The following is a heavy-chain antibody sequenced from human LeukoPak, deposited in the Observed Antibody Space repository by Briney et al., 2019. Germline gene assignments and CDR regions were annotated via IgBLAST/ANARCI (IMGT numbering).Heavy chain of an antibody. CDR3: AKERSGDYEAPFHYYMDV. CDR1: GYTFTGYY. V-gene: IGHV1-2*02. J-gene: IGHJ6*03. CDR2: INPNSVGT. Sequence: ASVKVSCKASGYTFTGYYMHWVRQAPGQGLEWRGWINPNSVGTNYAQKFQGRVTMTRAPPISTAYMELSRLRSDETAVYYCAKERSGDYEAPFHYYMDVWGKGTTVTVSS. D-gene: IGHD4-17*01.